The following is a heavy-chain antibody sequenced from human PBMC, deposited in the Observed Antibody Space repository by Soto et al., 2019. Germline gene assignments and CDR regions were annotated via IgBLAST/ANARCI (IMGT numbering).Heavy chain of an antibody. CDR3: ARRIEDATIFGVVLAWFDP. CDR1: GGSISSSSYY. J-gene: IGHJ5*02. V-gene: IGHV4-39*01. Sequence: SETLSLTCTVSGGSISSSSYYWGWIRQPPGKGLEWIGSIYYSGSTYYNPSLKSRVTISVDTSKNQFSLKLSSVTAADTAVYYCARRIEDATIFGVVLAWFDPWGQGTLVTVSS. D-gene: IGHD3-3*01. CDR2: IYYSGST.